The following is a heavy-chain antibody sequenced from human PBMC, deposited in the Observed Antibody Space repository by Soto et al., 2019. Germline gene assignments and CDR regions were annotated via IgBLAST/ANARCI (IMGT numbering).Heavy chain of an antibody. CDR3: ARRSDSMNDAFDI. Sequence: QLQLQESGPGLVKPSETLSLTCTVSGGSISSSSYYWGWIRQPPGKGLEWIGSIYYSGSTYYNPSLKSRVTISVDTSKNQFSLKLSSVTAADTAVYYCARRSDSMNDAFDIWGQGTMVTVSS. CDR2: IYYSGST. D-gene: IGHD2-15*01. J-gene: IGHJ3*02. CDR1: GGSISSSSYY. V-gene: IGHV4-39*01.